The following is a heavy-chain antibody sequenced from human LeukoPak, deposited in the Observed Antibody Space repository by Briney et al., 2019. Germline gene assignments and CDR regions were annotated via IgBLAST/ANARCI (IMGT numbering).Heavy chain of an antibody. J-gene: IGHJ5*02. CDR1: GFTFSSYE. D-gene: IGHD5-12*01. CDR3: AKDDIVATIGYNWFDP. Sequence: GGSLRLSCAASGFTFSSYEMNWVRQAPGKGLEWVSYISSSGSTIYYADSVKGRFTISRDNSKNTLYLQMNSLRAEDTAVYYCAKDDIVATIGYNWFDPWGQGTLVTVSS. V-gene: IGHV3-48*03. CDR2: ISSSGSTI.